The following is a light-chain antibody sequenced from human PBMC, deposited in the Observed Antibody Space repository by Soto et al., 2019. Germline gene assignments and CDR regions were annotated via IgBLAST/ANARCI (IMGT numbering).Light chain of an antibody. V-gene: IGKV3-20*01. J-gene: IGKJ1*01. CDR1: QSVTNSY. CDR3: QQYASSRT. CDR2: GAS. Sequence: EIVLTQFPGTLSLSPGERATLSCRASQSVTNSYLAWFQQKPGQAPRLLMYGASSRATGIPDRFSGSGSGTDFTLTITRLEPEDFAVYYCQQYASSRTFGQGTKVDI.